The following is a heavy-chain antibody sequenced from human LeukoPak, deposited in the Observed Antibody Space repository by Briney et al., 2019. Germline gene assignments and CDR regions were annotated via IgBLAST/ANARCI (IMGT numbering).Heavy chain of an antibody. CDR2: MNPNRGNT. Sequence: ASVKVSCKASGYTFTSYGFNWVRQATGQGLEWTGWMNPNRGNTGHSQQFQGGVTITRNSSINKAYTELTSLRCEDTAVYYCARGRLVRNWFDPWGQGTLVSVSS. V-gene: IGHV1-8*01. J-gene: IGHJ5*02. D-gene: IGHD3-10*01. CDR3: ARGRLVRNWFDP. CDR1: GYTFTSYG.